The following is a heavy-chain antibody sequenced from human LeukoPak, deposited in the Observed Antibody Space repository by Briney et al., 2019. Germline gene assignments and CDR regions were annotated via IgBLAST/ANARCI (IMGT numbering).Heavy chain of an antibody. V-gene: IGHV4-39*01. CDR3: AITYSNYFEY. CDR1: GVSISSSSYY. CDR2: IYYSGIT. D-gene: IGHD4-11*01. J-gene: IGHJ4*02. Sequence: KPSETLSLTCAVSGVSISSSSYYWGWIRQPPGKRLEWIGSIYYSGITYYNPSLKSRVTISVDTSKNQFSLKLSSVTAADTAVYYCAITYSNYFEYWGQGTLVTVSS.